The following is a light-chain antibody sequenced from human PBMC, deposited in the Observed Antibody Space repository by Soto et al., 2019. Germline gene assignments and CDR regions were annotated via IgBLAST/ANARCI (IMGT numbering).Light chain of an antibody. CDR1: QSVLYSSNNKNY. Sequence: DIVMTQSPDSLAVSLGERATINCKSSQSVLYSSNNKNYLAWYQQKPGQPPKLLIYWASTRESGVPDRFSGSGSGTDFTLTISSLQAEDVAVYYCQQSYSTPYTFGQGNTLEIK. J-gene: IGKJ2*01. CDR3: QQSYSTPYT. V-gene: IGKV4-1*01. CDR2: WAS.